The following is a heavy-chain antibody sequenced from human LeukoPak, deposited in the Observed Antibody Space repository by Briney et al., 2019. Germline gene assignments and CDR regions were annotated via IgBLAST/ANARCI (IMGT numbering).Heavy chain of an antibody. J-gene: IGHJ4*02. D-gene: IGHD2-15*01. CDR3: ARKGGTFDY. CDR1: GCPINNYY. V-gene: IGHV4-59*08. Sequence: SETLSLTCTVSGCPINNYYWSWIRQPPGKGLEWIGYIYYSGSTNYNPSLKNRVTMSVDTSKNQFSLNLTSVTAADTAVYYCARKGGTFDYWGQGTLVTVSS. CDR2: IYYSGST.